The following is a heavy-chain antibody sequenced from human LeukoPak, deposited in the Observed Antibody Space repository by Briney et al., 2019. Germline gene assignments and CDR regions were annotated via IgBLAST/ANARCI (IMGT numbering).Heavy chain of an antibody. V-gene: IGHV3-30*04. CDR1: ASSLIISA. CDR3: ARVGNELRHFDYTLGAFDI. D-gene: IGHD3-9*01. Sequence: SASSLIISATGSGRQAPRNGLGWVVAISFDVRNTTYTASVKGRFPISRENSSNRLCRQLHRLRPQGTAVFYCARVGNELRHFDYTLGAFDIWGQGTMVTVSS. J-gene: IGHJ3*02. CDR2: ISFDVRNT.